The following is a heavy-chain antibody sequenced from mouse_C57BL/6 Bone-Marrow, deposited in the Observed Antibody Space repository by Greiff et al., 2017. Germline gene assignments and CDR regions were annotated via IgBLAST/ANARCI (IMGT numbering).Heavy chain of an antibody. CDR1: GYTFTSYW. Sequence: QVQLQQPGAELVKPGASVKLSCKASGYTFTSYWMQWVKQRPGQGLEWIGEIDPSASYTNYNQKFKGKATLTVDTSSSTAYMQLSSLTSEDSAVYYCARDRDNWYFDVWGTGTTVTVSS. J-gene: IGHJ1*03. D-gene: IGHD3-3*01. CDR2: IDPSASYT. V-gene: IGHV1-50*01. CDR3: ARDRDNWYFDV.